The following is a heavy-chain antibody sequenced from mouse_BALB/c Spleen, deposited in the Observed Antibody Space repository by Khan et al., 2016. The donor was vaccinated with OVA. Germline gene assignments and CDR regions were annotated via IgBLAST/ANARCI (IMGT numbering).Heavy chain of an antibody. CDR1: GFTFSSYG. D-gene: IGHD2-2*01. V-gene: IGHV5-6-3*01. J-gene: IGHJ4*01. CDR3: ARVVSRGAMDY. CDR2: INSNGGST. Sequence: VQLKESGGGLVQPGGSLKLSCAASGFTFSSYGMSWVRQTPDKRLELVATINSNGGSTYYPDSVKGRFTISRDNAKNTLYLQMSSLKSEDTAMYYCARVVSRGAMDYWGQGTSVTVSS.